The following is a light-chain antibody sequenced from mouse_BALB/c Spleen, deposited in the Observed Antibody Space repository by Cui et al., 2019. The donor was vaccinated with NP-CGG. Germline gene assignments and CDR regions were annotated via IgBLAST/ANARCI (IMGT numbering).Light chain of an antibody. V-gene: IGLV1*01. CDR3: ALWYSSHWV. J-gene: IGLJ1*01. CDR1: TGAVTTSNY. CDR2: GTN. Sequence: QAVVTQESALTTSPGETVTLTCRSSTGAVTTSNYANWVQEKPDHLFTGLIGGTNNRAPGVPARFSGSLIGDKAALTITGEQTEDEAIYFCALWYSSHWVFGGGTKLTVL.